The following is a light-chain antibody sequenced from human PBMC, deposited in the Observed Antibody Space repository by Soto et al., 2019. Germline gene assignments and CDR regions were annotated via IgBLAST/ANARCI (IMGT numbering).Light chain of an antibody. CDR1: QTLLHSNGHNY. Sequence: DVVMTQSPLSLPVIPGEPASISCRSSQTLLHSNGHNYLDWYLQKPGQSPQLLIYLGSNRASGVPDRFSGSGTGTEFTLKISRVEAEDVLIYYCMQTLQTPPWTFGQGTKVEIK. CDR3: MQTLQTPPWT. CDR2: LGS. J-gene: IGKJ1*01. V-gene: IGKV2-28*01.